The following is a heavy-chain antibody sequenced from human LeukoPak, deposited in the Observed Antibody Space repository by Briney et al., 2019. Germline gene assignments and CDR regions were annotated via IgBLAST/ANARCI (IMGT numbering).Heavy chain of an antibody. Sequence: GGSLRLSCAASGFTFSSYEMNWVRQAPGKGLEWVSYISSSGSTIYYADSVKGRFTISRDNAKNSLYLQMNSLRAEDTAVYYCARDQGVTASNFDYWGQGTLVTVSS. V-gene: IGHV3-48*03. CDR2: ISSSGSTI. D-gene: IGHD2-21*02. CDR3: ARDQGVTASNFDY. CDR1: GFTFSSYE. J-gene: IGHJ4*02.